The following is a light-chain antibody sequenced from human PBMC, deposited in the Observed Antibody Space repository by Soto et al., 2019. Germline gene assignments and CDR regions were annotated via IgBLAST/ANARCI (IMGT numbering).Light chain of an antibody. Sequence: QLVLTQSPSASASLGASGKLTCTLSSAHSNYIIAWHHQPPEKRPRYLMKVNSDGSHTKGNGIPDRFSGSSSGAERYLTISGRQSEDEAIYYCQTWGTGIRVFGGGTKVTVL. CDR2: VNSDGSH. J-gene: IGLJ3*02. CDR1: SAHSNYI. V-gene: IGLV4-69*01. CDR3: QTWGTGIRV.